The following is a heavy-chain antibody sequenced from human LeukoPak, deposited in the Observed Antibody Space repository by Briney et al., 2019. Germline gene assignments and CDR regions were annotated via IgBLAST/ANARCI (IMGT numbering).Heavy chain of an antibody. CDR2: MNTNSGNT. CDR1: GYTFTIYD. Sequence: ASVKVSCKASGYTFTIYDINWVRQATGQGLEWMGWMNTNSGNTGHTRKFQGRLTMTRDTSTNTAYMELSSLRSEDTAVYYCARGGDIAVVPAAMVGPWGQGTLVTVSS. V-gene: IGHV1-8*01. D-gene: IGHD2-2*01. J-gene: IGHJ5*02. CDR3: ARGGDIAVVPAAMVGP.